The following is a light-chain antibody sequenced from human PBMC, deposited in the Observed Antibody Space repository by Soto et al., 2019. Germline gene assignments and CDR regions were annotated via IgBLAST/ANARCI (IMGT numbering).Light chain of an antibody. CDR1: QTVSITY. V-gene: IGKV3-20*01. Sequence: MVLTQSPGTLSLSPGESATLSCRASQTVSITYLTWYQQKPGQAPRLLIFGASKRATGIPDRFSGSGSGRDFTLTISGLEPEDFAVYYCQQYGSSPPGTFGQGTKVDIK. CDR2: GAS. J-gene: IGKJ2*01. CDR3: QQYGSSPPGT.